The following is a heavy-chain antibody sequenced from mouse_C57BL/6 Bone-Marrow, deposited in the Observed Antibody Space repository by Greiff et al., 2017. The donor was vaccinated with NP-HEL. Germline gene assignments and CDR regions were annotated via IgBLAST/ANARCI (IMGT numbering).Heavy chain of an antibody. J-gene: IGHJ3*01. CDR2: ISSGGSYT. Sequence: EVNVVESGGDLVKPGGSLKLSCAASGFTFSSYGMSWVRQTPDKRLEWVATISSGGSYTYYPDSVKGRFTISRDNAKNTLYLQMSSLKSEDTAMYYCARLITTVVATEGFAYWGQGTLVTVSA. CDR1: GFTFSSYG. D-gene: IGHD1-1*01. V-gene: IGHV5-6*01. CDR3: ARLITTVVATEGFAY.